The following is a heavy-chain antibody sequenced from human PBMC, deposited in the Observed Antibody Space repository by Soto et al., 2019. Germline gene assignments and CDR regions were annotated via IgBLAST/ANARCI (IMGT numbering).Heavy chain of an antibody. D-gene: IGHD7-27*01. CDR1: GFTFSNYP. CDR3: ARDLSWGSNWYYYMDV. J-gene: IGHJ6*03. V-gene: IGHV3-48*01. Sequence: PGGSLRLSCAASGFTFSNYPMYWVRQTPGKGLEWVSRISSSRRVTDYADSVKGRFTVSRDNARNSLYLQMNSLRAEDTAVYYCARDLSWGSNWYYYMDVWGKGTTVTVSS. CDR2: ISSSRRVT.